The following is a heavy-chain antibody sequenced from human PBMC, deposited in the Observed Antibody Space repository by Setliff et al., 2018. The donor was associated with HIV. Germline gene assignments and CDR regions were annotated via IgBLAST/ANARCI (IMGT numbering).Heavy chain of an antibody. J-gene: IGHJ4*02. Sequence: SETLSLTCTVSGGPISSSSYYWGWIRQPPGKGLEWIGSTYYSGSTYYNPSLKTRVTISVDTSKNQLSLKLSSVTAADTAVYYCASLTTDRFLEWLFVYWGQGTLVTVSS. D-gene: IGHD3-3*01. V-gene: IGHV4-39*01. CDR1: GGPISSSSYY. CDR2: TYYSGST. CDR3: ASLTTDRFLEWLFVY.